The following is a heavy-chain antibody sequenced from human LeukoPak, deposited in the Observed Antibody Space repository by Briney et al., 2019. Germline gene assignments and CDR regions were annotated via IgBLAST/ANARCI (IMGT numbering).Heavy chain of an antibody. CDR1: GFTFSDYY. CDR2: ISSSGSTI. J-gene: IGHJ4*02. Sequence: GGSLRLSCAASGFTFSDYYMSWIRQAPGKGLEWVSYISSSGSTIYYADPVKGRFTISRDNAKNSLYLQMNSLRAEDTALYYCARDRDYYGSGSYGGYWGQGTLVTVSS. CDR3: ARDRDYYGSGSYGGY. V-gene: IGHV3-11*01. D-gene: IGHD3-10*01.